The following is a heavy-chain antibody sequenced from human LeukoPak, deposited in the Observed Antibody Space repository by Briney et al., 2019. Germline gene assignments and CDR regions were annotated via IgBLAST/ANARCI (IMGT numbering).Heavy chain of an antibody. CDR2: IYTSGST. J-gene: IGHJ5*02. CDR1: GGSISSYY. CDR3: ARAGYSSSWDNWFDP. Sequence: PSETLSLTWTVSGGSISSYYWSWIRQPAGKGLEWIGRIYTSGSTNYNPSLKSRVTMSVDTSKNQFSLKLSSVTAADTAVYYCARAGYSSSWDNWFDPWGQGTLVTVSS. V-gene: IGHV4-4*07. D-gene: IGHD6-13*01.